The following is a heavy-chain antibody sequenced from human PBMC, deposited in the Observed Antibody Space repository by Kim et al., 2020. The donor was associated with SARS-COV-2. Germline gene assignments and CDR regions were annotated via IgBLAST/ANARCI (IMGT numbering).Heavy chain of an antibody. V-gene: IGHV3-30*18. CDR1: GFTFSTYG. J-gene: IGHJ4*02. Sequence: GGSLRLSCAASGFTFSTYGMHWVRQAPGKGLEWVAVISYDGNIKYYTDSVKGRFTISRDNSRNTLDLQMNSLRAEDTAVYYCAKGVGSFGWSFDYWGQGTLVSSPQ. CDR3: AKGVGSFGWSFDY. CDR2: ISYDGNIK. D-gene: IGHD3-10*01.